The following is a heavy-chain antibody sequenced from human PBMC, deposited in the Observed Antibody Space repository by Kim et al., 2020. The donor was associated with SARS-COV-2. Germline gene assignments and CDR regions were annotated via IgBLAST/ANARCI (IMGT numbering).Heavy chain of an antibody. CDR3: ARGRVNYFDY. V-gene: IGHV1-8*01. J-gene: IGHJ4*02. D-gene: IGHD3-22*01. Sequence: NTGYAQKVQGRVTMTRNTSISTAYMELSSLRSEDTAVYYCARGRVNYFDYWGQGTLVTVSS. CDR2: NT.